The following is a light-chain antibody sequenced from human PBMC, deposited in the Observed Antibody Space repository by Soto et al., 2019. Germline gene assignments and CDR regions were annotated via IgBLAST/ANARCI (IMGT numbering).Light chain of an antibody. CDR2: AAS. V-gene: IGKV1-27*01. CDR3: QKYKSAPLT. Sequence: DVPMSLTPSSLSASVGDRVNITCRASQGISNYLAWYQQKPGKVPKLLIYAASTWQSGVPSRFSGSGSGTDFTLTISSLQPEDVASYYCQKYKSAPLTFGGGTKVDIK. J-gene: IGKJ4*01. CDR1: QGISNY.